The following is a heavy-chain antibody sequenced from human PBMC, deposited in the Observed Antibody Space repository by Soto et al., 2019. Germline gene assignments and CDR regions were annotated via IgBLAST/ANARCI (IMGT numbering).Heavy chain of an antibody. CDR1: GGSFSGYY. J-gene: IGHJ6*02. CDR3: ARVDVEDYYGMDV. Sequence: LETLSLTCAVYGGSFSGYYWSWIRQPPGKGLEWIGEINHSGSTNYNPSLKSRVTISVDTSKNQFSLKLSSVTAADTAVYYCARVDVEDYYGMDVWGQGTTVTVSS. D-gene: IGHD3-3*01. CDR2: INHSGST. V-gene: IGHV4-34*01.